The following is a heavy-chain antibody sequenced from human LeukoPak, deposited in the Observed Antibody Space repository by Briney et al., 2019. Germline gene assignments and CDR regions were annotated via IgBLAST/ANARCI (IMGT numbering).Heavy chain of an antibody. D-gene: IGHD4-17*01. V-gene: IGHV1-18*01. Sequence: ASVKVSCKASGYTFNRYAISWVRQAPGQGLEWMGWISAYNGNTNYAQKLQRRVTMTTDTSTTTAYRELRSLRSDDTAVYYCARHLYGDYFFDYWGQGTLVTVSS. J-gene: IGHJ4*02. CDR2: ISAYNGNT. CDR1: GYTFNRYA. CDR3: ARHLYGDYFFDY.